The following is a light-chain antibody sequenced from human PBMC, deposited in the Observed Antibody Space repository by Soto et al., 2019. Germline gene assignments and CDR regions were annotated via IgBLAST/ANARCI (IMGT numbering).Light chain of an antibody. CDR3: QHYDSARWT. J-gene: IGKJ1*01. CDR2: GAS. Sequence: ELVVTLSPATLSVSPVERATLSCRASQSVSSNLAWYQQKPGQAPRLLIYGASTRSTGIPARFSGSGSGTDFSLTISSLQPEDFAVYYCQHYDSARWTFGLGTKVDIK. V-gene: IGKV3-15*01. CDR1: QSVSSN.